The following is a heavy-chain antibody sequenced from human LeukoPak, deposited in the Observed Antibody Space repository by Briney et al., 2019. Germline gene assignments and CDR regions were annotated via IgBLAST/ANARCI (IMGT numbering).Heavy chain of an antibody. V-gene: IGHV1-69*05. J-gene: IGHJ6*02. D-gene: IGHD2-2*01. CDR1: GGTFSSYA. Sequence: SVKVSCKASGGTFSSYAISWVRQAPGQGLEWMGGIIPIFGTANYAQKFQGRVTMTRNTSISTAYMELSSLRSEDTAVYYCASRGVVPAADMDVWGQGTTVTVSS. CDR2: IIPIFGTA. CDR3: ASRGVVPAADMDV.